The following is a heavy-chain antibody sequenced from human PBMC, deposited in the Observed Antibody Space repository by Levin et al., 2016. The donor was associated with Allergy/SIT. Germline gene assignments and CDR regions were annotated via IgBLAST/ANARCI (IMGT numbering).Heavy chain of an antibody. V-gene: IGHV4-31*02. D-gene: IGHD3-16*01. CDR3: ARGGIRKNAFDI. CDR2: IYYSGST. Sequence: RQAPGKGLEWIGYIYYSGSTYYNPSLKSRVTISVDTSKNQFSLKLSSVTAADTAVYYCARGGIRKNAFDIWGQGTMVTVSS. J-gene: IGHJ3*02.